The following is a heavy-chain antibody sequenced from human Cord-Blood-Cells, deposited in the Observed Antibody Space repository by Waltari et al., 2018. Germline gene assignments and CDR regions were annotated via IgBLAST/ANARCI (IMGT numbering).Heavy chain of an antibody. CDR3: ARVGLTGDRDY. Sequence: EVQLVEFGGGLVKRGGSLRLSCAASGFTFRSHSMTRVRQAPGKGLEWVSSISSSSSYIYYADSVKGRFTISRDNAKNSLYLQMNSLRAEDTAVYYCARVGLTGDRDYWGQGTLVTVSS. J-gene: IGHJ4*02. CDR2: ISSSSSYI. D-gene: IGHD7-27*01. V-gene: IGHV3-21*01. CDR1: GFTFRSHS.